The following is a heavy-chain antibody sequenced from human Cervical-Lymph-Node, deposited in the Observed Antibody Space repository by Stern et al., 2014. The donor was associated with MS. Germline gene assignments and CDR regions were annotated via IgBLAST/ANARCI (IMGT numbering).Heavy chain of an antibody. CDR2: IIPVCGTA. D-gene: IGHD5-12*01. J-gene: IGHJ6*02. V-gene: IGHV1-69*01. Sequence: QVQLVQSGAEVKKPGSSVKVSCKASGGTFSDYAISWVRQVPRQGLEWMGGIIPVCGTAKYAQKFQDRVTLIPDESTSTAYMEVSRLRSGDTAVYYCARDSDLGNGGYGMDVWGQGTTITVSS. CDR3: ARDSDLGNGGYGMDV. CDR1: GGTFSDYA.